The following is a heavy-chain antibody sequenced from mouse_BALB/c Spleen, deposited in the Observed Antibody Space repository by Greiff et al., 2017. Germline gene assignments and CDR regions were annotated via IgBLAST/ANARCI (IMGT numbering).Heavy chain of an antibody. CDR1: GDSITSGY. CDR3: AREGGNYVYAMDY. D-gene: IGHD2-1*01. Sequence: EVKLVESGPSLVKPSQTLSLTCSVTGDSITSGYWNWIRKFPGNKLEYMGYISYSGSTYYNPSLKSRISITRDTSKNQYYLQLNSVTTEDTATYYCAREGGNYVYAMDYWGQGTSVTVSS. CDR2: ISYSGST. V-gene: IGHV3-8*02. J-gene: IGHJ4*01.